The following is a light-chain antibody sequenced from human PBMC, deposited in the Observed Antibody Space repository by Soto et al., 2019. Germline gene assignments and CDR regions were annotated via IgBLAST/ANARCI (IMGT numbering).Light chain of an antibody. CDR1: QSLLHSNGNTY. V-gene: IGKV2-28*01. Sequence: DVVMTQSPLSLPVTPGEPASISCRSSQSLLHSNGNTYLDWYLQKPGQSPQLLIYSSFSRAAGVPDRISGSGTGTDFTLKISRVEAEDVGVYYCMQGLHGPWTFGQGTKVEIK. CDR3: MQGLHGPWT. J-gene: IGKJ1*01. CDR2: SSF.